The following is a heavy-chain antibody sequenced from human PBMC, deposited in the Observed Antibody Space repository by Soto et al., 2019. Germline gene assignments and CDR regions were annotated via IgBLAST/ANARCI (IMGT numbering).Heavy chain of an antibody. Sequence: GGSLRLSCAASGFTFSSYAMSWVRQAPGKGLEWVSAISGSGGSTYYADSVKGRFTISRDNSKNTLYLQMNSLRAEDTAVYYCSKDPYSSGWTDYYYYGMDVWGQGTTVTVSS. V-gene: IGHV3-23*01. D-gene: IGHD6-19*01. CDR1: GFTFSSYA. CDR2: ISGSGGST. CDR3: SKDPYSSGWTDYYYYGMDV. J-gene: IGHJ6*02.